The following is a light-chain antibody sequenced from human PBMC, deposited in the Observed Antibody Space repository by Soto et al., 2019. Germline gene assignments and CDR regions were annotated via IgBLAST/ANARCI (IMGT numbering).Light chain of an antibody. CDR2: EVT. CDR3: SSAAGTYNYV. CDR1: SSDVGGYDH. Sequence: FALTQPPSASGSPGQSVTIPCTGTSSDVGGYDHVSWYQQHPGKAPKLMIYEVTKQPAGVPDRFSGSKSGNTASLTVSGLQAEDEADYCCSSAAGTYNYVYRSGPKVTVL. J-gene: IGLJ1*01. V-gene: IGLV2-8*01.